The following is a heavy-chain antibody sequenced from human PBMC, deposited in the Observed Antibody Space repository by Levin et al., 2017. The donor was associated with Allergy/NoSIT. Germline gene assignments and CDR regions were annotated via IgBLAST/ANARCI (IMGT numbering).Heavy chain of an antibody. Sequence: GGSLRLSCAASGFTFSAYDIHWVRQAPGKGLEWVASIASHGNKQYYVDSVKGRFTISRDNSRNTLYLQINSLGAEDTAVYFCAKDSGLAQGWFDPWGQGTLVTVSS. V-gene: IGHV3-30*18. CDR3: AKDSGLAQGWFDP. D-gene: IGHD3/OR15-3a*01. CDR1: GFTFSAYD. CDR2: IASHGNKQ. J-gene: IGHJ5*02.